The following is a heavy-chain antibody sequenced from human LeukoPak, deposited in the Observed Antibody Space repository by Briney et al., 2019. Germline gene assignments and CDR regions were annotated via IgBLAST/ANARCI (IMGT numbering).Heavy chain of an antibody. CDR3: AKDFIAMVGYMDV. CDR1: GFTFSDYY. D-gene: IGHD6-19*01. V-gene: IGHV3-23*01. J-gene: IGHJ6*03. Sequence: GGSLRLSCAASGFTFSDYYMSWIRQAPGKGLEWVSIISDNGGVTFYADSVKGRFTISRENSKNTLYLQMTSLRAEDTAMYYCAKDFIAMVGYMDVWGKGTTVTVSS. CDR2: ISDNGGVT.